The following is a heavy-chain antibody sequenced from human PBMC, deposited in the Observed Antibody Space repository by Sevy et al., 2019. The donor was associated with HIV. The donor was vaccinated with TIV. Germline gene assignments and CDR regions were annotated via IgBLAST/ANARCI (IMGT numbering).Heavy chain of an antibody. D-gene: IGHD2-15*01. CDR1: GGSISSSSYY. Sequence: SETLSLTCTVSGGSISSSSYYGGWIRQAPGKGLEWIGSIYHSGSTYYNPSLKSRVTISVDTSKNQFSLKLSSVTAADTAVYYCASLHLGYCSGGSCYHFDYWGQGTLVTVSS. CDR2: IYHSGST. J-gene: IGHJ4*02. CDR3: ASLHLGYCSGGSCYHFDY. V-gene: IGHV4-39*01.